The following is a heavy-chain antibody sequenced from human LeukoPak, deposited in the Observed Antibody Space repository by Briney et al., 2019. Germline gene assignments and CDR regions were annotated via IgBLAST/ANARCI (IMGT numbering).Heavy chain of an antibody. CDR1: GFTLGDYS. CDR3: TRRGYCRSTSCGDMDV. J-gene: IGHJ6*03. D-gene: IGHD2-2*01. V-gene: IGHV3-49*04. Sequence: PGRSLRLSCTASGFTLGDYSMSWVRQAPGKGLEWVGFIRSKAYVCTTEYAASVKGRFTISRDDSKSIPYLQMNRLKTEDTAVYSCTRRGYCRSTSCGDMDVWGKGTTVTVSS. CDR2: IRSKAYVCTT.